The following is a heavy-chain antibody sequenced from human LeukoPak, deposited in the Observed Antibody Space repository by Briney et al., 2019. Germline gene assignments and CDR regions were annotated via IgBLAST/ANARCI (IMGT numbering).Heavy chain of an antibody. J-gene: IGHJ4*02. Sequence: ASMRVSYKASGYTFTDYYVNWVRQAPGQGLEWMGWINPDSGATNYAQKFQDRVTMTRDTSISTAYMELSSLTSDDTAVYYCAAPPPGDYWGQGTLVTVSS. CDR3: AAPPPGDY. V-gene: IGHV1-2*02. CDR2: INPDSGAT. D-gene: IGHD7-27*01. CDR1: GYTFTDYY.